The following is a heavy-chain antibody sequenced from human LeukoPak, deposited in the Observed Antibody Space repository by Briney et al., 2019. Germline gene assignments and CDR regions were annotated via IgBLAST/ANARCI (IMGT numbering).Heavy chain of an antibody. CDR2: IFYSGST. D-gene: IGHD4-17*01. Sequence: SETLSLTCTVSGGSISSYYWSWMRQPPGKGLEWIGYIFYSGSTNYSGTTNYNPSLKSRVTISLDTSKNQFSLTVRSVTAADTAVYHCAGRRLRDRYLDLWGRGTLVTVS. J-gene: IGHJ2*01. CDR1: GGSISSYY. CDR3: AGRRLRDRYLDL. V-gene: IGHV4-59*01.